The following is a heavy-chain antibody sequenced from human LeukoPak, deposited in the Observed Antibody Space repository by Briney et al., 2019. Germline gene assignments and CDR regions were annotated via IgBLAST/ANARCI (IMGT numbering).Heavy chain of an antibody. CDR3: ARVFYDSSGYYYNWYFDL. Sequence: ASVKVSCKASGYTFTNYAMNWVRQAPGQGLEWMGWINTNTGGPAYAQGFTGRFVFSVDTSVSTAYLQISSLKAEDTAVYYCARVFYDSSGYYYNWYFDLWGRGTLVTVSS. V-gene: IGHV7-4-1*02. J-gene: IGHJ2*01. CDR1: GYTFTNYA. CDR2: INTNTGGP. D-gene: IGHD3-22*01.